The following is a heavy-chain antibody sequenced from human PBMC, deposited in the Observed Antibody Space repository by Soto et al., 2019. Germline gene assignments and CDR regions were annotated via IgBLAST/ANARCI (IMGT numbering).Heavy chain of an antibody. CDR1: GGSISSGGYS. Sequence: SETLSLTCAVSGGSISSGGYSWSWIRQPPGKGLEWIGYIYHSGSTYYNPSLKSRVTISVDRSKNQFSLKLSSVTAADTAVYYCARVGIAAAGGGMDVWGQGTTVTVSS. J-gene: IGHJ6*02. CDR2: IYHSGST. D-gene: IGHD6-13*01. V-gene: IGHV4-30-2*01. CDR3: ARVGIAAAGGGMDV.